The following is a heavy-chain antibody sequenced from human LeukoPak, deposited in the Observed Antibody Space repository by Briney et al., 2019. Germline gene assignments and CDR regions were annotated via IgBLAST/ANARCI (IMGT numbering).Heavy chain of an antibody. V-gene: IGHV3-33*01. CDR2: IWYDGGNI. Sequence: GGSLRLSCVASGFTLKTYGMHWVRQVPGKGLEWVAVIWYDGGNIYYADSVKGRFIISRDNSKNTLYLQMNSLRAEDTAVYYCVRDKLTGASRLDYWGQGTLLTVSS. CDR3: VRDKLTGASRLDY. J-gene: IGHJ4*02. CDR1: GFTLKTYG. D-gene: IGHD7-27*01.